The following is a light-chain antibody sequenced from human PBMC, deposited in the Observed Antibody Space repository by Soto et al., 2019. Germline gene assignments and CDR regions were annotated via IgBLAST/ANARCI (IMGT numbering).Light chain of an antibody. Sequence: QSALTQPRSVSGSPGQSVTISCTGTRSDVGVYNYVFWYQQYPGKAPEIMDYDVSKRPSGVPDRFSGSKSDNTASLTISGLQAEDEADYYCCSYAGSYAFVFGIGTKVTV. CDR3: CSYAGSYAFV. CDR2: DVS. CDR1: RSDVGVYNY. V-gene: IGLV2-11*01. J-gene: IGLJ1*01.